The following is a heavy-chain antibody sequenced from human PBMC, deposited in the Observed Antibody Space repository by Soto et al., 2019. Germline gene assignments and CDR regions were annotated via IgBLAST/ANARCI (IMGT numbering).Heavy chain of an antibody. CDR2: MNPTSGNT. J-gene: IGHJ5*02. D-gene: IGHD3-10*01. CDR3: ARGFYGSGAYWFDP. CDR1: GYTFTSYD. V-gene: IGHV1-8*01. Sequence: QVQLVQSGAEVKKPGASVKVSCKASGYTFTSYDINWVRQATGQGLEWMGWMNPTSGNTGYAQKFQGRVTMTSNTSISTAYMELSSLRSEDTAVYYCARGFYGSGAYWFDPWGQGTLVTVSS.